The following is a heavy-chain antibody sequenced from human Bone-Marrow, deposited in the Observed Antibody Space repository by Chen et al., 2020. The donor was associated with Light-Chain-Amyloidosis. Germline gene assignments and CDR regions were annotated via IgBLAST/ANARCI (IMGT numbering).Heavy chain of an antibody. V-gene: IGHV3-30*18. CDR2: ISYHGNDK. D-gene: IGHD4-17*01. CDR1: GFTFSNYG. J-gene: IGHJ4*01. Sequence: QMQLVESGGGVVQPGRSLRLSCAASGFTFSNYGMHWVRQAPGKGLEWVAVISYHGNDKYYADSMKGRFTISRDNFKSTLYLQMDSLRAEDTAVYYCAKDLLPRTVTTLVYWGQGTLVSVSS. CDR3: AKDLLPRTVTTLVY.